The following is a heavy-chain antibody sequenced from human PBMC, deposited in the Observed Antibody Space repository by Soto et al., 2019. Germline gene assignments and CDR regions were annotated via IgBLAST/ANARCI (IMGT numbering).Heavy chain of an antibody. CDR1: GFXXXXHY. CDR3: FRATYFSDSSGYTRCFAY. V-gene: IGHV3-72*01. D-gene: IGHD3-22*01. J-gene: IGHJ4*02. Sequence: GGSLRLSCAGSGFXXXXHYIEWFRQSPWKGLDCVGRSRDKAQGYSTPYAASGKGIFTTSIDESKNSVYLQMNILKTEDTAFYYCFRATYFSDSSGYTRCFAYWCQGTLVTVSS. CDR2: SRDKAQGYST.